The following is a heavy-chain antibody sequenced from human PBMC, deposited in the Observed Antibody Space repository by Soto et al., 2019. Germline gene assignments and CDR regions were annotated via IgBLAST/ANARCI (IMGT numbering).Heavy chain of an antibody. CDR3: ARHLGYCSSTSCFGMDV. D-gene: IGHD2-2*01. Sequence: QVQLVESGGGVVQPGRSLRLSCAASGFTFSSYAMHWVRQAPGKGLEWVAVISYDGSNKYYADSVKGRFTISRDNSKNTLYLQMHSLRAEDTAVYYCARHLGYCSSTSCFGMDVWGQGTTVTVSS. J-gene: IGHJ6*02. CDR2: ISYDGSNK. V-gene: IGHV3-30-3*01. CDR1: GFTFSSYA.